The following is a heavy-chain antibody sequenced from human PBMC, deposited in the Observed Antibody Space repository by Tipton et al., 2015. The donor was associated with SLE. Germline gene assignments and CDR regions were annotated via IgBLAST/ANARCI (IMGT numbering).Heavy chain of an antibody. CDR2: MYTSGST. CDR1: GGSISSGSYY. V-gene: IGHV4-61*02. D-gene: IGHD2-21*01. Sequence: TLSLTCTVSGGSISSGSYYWSWIRQPAGKGLEWIGRMYTSGSTYYNPSLKSRVTISVDTSKNQFSLKLSSVTAADTAVYYCASPYCGGDCYWPVGFDYWGQGTLVTVSS. CDR3: ASPYCGGDCYWPVGFDY. J-gene: IGHJ4*02.